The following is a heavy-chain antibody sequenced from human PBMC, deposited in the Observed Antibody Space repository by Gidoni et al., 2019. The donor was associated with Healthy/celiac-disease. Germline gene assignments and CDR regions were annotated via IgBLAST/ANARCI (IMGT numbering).Heavy chain of an antibody. V-gene: IGHV3-48*03. CDR3: ARDQVLLWFGDPTGMDV. Sequence: EVQLVESGGGLVQPGGSLRLSCAASGFTFSSYEMNLVRQAPGKGLEWVSYISSSGSTIYYADSVKGRFTISRDNAKNSLYLQMNSLRAEDTAVYYCARDQVLLWFGDPTGMDVWGQGTTVTVSS. CDR1: GFTFSSYE. J-gene: IGHJ6*02. CDR2: ISSSGSTI. D-gene: IGHD3-10*01.